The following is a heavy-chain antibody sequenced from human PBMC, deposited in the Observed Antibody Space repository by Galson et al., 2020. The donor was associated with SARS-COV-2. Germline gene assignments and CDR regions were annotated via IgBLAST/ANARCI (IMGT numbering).Heavy chain of an antibody. Sequence: GGSLRLSCAASGFTFSSYSMNWVRQAPGKGLEWVSSISSSSSYIYYADSVKGRFTISRDNAKNSLYLQMNSLRAEDTAVYYCARVYSGSYEGNFDYWGQGTLVTVSS. CDR3: ARVYSGSYEGNFDY. CDR1: GFTFSSYS. CDR2: ISSSSSYI. D-gene: IGHD1-26*01. V-gene: IGHV3-21*01. J-gene: IGHJ4*02.